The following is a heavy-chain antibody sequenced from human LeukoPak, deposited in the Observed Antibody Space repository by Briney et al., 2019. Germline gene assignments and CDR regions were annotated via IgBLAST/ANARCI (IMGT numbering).Heavy chain of an antibody. CDR1: GFTFSSYA. Sequence: PGGSLRLSCAASGFTFSSYAMHWVRQAPGKGLEWVAVISYDGSNKYYADSVKGRFTISRDNSKNTLYLQMNSLRAEDTAVYYCAAYGDYVDSGFDYWGQGTLVTVSS. CDR2: ISYDGSNK. J-gene: IGHJ4*02. CDR3: AAYGDYVDSGFDY. D-gene: IGHD4-17*01. V-gene: IGHV3-30-3*01.